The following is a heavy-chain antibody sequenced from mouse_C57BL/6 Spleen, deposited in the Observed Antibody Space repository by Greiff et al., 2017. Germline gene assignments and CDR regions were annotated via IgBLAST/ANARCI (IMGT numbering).Heavy chain of an antibody. J-gene: IGHJ3*01. CDR2: ISSGGDYI. CDR3: TRDDYGTSRFAY. D-gene: IGHD1-1*01. CDR1: GFTFSSYA. V-gene: IGHV5-9-1*02. Sequence: EVQRVESGEGLVKPGGSLKLSCAASGFTFSSYAMSWVRQTPEQRLEWVAYISSGGDYIYYADTVKGRFTISRDNARNTLYLQMSSLKSEDTAMYYCTRDDYGTSRFAYWGQGTLVTVSA.